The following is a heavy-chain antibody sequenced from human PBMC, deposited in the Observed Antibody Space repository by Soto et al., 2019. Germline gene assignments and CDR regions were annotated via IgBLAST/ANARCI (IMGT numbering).Heavy chain of an antibody. Sequence: GGSLRLSCAASGFTFSSYGMHWVRQAPGKGLEWVAVISYDGSNKYYADSVKGRFTISRDNSKNTLYLQMNSLRAEDTAVYYCAKEMATIPISNYYYYYGMDVWGQGTTVTVSS. D-gene: IGHD5-12*01. CDR1: GFTFSSYG. CDR2: ISYDGSNK. J-gene: IGHJ6*02. CDR3: AKEMATIPISNYYYYYGMDV. V-gene: IGHV3-30*18.